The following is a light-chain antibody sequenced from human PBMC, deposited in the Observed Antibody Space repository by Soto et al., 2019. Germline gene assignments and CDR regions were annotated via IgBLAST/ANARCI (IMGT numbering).Light chain of an antibody. J-gene: IGLJ2*01. Sequence: QSALTQPASVSGFLGQSITISCTGSSSDVGGYNHVSWYQQHPGKAPKVIIYEVSNRPSGISNRFSGYKSGNTASLTISGLQAEDEADYYCSSYTTSSTWVFGGGTKLTVL. CDR2: EVS. CDR1: SSDVGGYNH. V-gene: IGLV2-14*01. CDR3: SSYTTSSTWV.